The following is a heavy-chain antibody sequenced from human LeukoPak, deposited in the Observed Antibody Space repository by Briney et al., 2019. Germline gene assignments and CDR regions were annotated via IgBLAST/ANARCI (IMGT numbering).Heavy chain of an antibody. D-gene: IGHD6-13*01. CDR1: GFTFSSYW. Sequence: PGGSLRLSCAASGFTFSSYWMSWVRQAPGKGLEWVANIKQDGSEKYYVDSVKGRFTISRDNAKNSLYLQMNSLRAEDTAVYYCARDPGGAAAAYNWFDPWGQGTLVTVSS. V-gene: IGHV3-7*01. CDR3: ARDPGGAAAAYNWFDP. J-gene: IGHJ5*02. CDR2: IKQDGSEK.